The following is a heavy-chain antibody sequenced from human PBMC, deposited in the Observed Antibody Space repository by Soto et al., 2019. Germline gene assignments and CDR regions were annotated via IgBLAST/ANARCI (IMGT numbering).Heavy chain of an antibody. CDR1: GFTFSSYG. J-gene: IGHJ3*02. CDR3: VTGYYYGSSGLSDAFDI. V-gene: IGHV3-30*03. D-gene: IGHD3-22*01. Sequence: QVQLVESGGGVVQPGRSLRLSCAASGFTFSSYGMHWVRQTPGKGLEWVAVISYDGSNKYYADSVKGRFTISRDNSKNTLFLQMNSLRAEDTAVYYCVTGYYYGSSGLSDAFDIWGQGTMVTVSS. CDR2: ISYDGSNK.